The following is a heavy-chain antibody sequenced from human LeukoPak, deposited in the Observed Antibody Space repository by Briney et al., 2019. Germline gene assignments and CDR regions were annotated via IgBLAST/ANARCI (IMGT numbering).Heavy chain of an antibody. CDR3: AREARGSGRDFDY. J-gene: IGHJ4*02. V-gene: IGHV3-11*01. CDR1: GFSFSDFY. CDR2: IGTRSNPI. Sequence: RGSLRLSCAASGFSFSDFYMSWIRQAPGMGLEWISYIGTRSNPIYYADSVKGRLTISRDDAKNSLYLQMNSLRDEDTAVYFCAREARGSGRDFDYWGQGILVTVSS. D-gene: IGHD1-26*01.